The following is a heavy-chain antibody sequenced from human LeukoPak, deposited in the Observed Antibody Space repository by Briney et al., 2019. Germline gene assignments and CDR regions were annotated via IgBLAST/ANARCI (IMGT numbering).Heavy chain of an antibody. CDR2: ISGSGGST. Sequence: GGSLRLSCAASGFTFGSYAMSWVRQAPGKGLEWVSAISGSGGSTYYADSVKGRFTISRDNSKNTLYLQMNSLRAEDTAVYYCAKIQNRYCSGGSCFDYFDYWGQGTLVTVSS. D-gene: IGHD2-15*01. V-gene: IGHV3-23*01. CDR3: AKIQNRYCSGGSCFDYFDY. J-gene: IGHJ4*02. CDR1: GFTFGSYA.